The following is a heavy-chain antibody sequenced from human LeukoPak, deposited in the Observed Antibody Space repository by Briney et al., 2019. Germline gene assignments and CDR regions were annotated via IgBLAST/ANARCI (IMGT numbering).Heavy chain of an antibody. J-gene: IGHJ1*01. CDR2: IYYSGST. CDR3: ARDRGYCSSTSCYAGGYFQH. V-gene: IGHV4-30-4*02. CDR1: GGSISSGDYD. D-gene: IGHD2-2*01. Sequence: SDTLSLTCTVSGGSISSGDYDWSWIRQPPGKGLEWFGYIYYSGSTYYHPSLKSRLTISVDTSKNQFSLKLSSVTAADTAVYYCARDRGYCSSTSCYAGGYFQHWGQGTLVTVSS.